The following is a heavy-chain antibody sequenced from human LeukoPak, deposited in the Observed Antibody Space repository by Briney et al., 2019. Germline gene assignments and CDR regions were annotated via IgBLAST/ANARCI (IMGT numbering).Heavy chain of an antibody. D-gene: IGHD3-22*01. J-gene: IGHJ4*02. Sequence: GGSLRLSCAASGFTFSSYWMHWVRQAPGKGLVWVSRISSDGSSTDYADSVKGRFTISRDNAKNTLYLQMNSLRAEDTAVYYCASRIPYDSSSYWGQGTLVTVSS. CDR2: ISSDGSST. CDR1: GFTFSSYW. V-gene: IGHV3-74*01. CDR3: ASRIPYDSSSY.